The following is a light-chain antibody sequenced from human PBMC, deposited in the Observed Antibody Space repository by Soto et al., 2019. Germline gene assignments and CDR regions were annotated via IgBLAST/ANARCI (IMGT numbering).Light chain of an antibody. CDR1: QSVKSSY. J-gene: IGKJ1*01. CDR3: QQYNNWPRT. CDR2: GAS. V-gene: IGKV3-20*01. Sequence: EIVLTQSPGVLSLSVGERATLSCRTSQSVKSSYLAWYQQKPGQAPRLLISGASSRAADIPDRFSGSGSGTEFTLTISSLQSEDFAVYYCQQYNNWPRTFGQGTKVDI.